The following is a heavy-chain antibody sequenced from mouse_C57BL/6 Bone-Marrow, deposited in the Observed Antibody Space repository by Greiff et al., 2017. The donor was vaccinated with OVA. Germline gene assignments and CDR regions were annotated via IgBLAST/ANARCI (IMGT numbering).Heavy chain of an antibody. J-gene: IGHJ2*01. Sequence: VQLQQPGAELVMPGASVKLSCKASGYTFTSYWMHWVKQRPGHGLEWIGEIDPSDSYTNSNQKFKGKSTLTVDKSSITAYMQLSSLTSEDSAVSYCSRNDYGPFDYWGQGTTLTVSS. D-gene: IGHD2-4*01. V-gene: IGHV1-69*01. CDR1: GYTFTSYW. CDR3: SRNDYGPFDY. CDR2: IDPSDSYT.